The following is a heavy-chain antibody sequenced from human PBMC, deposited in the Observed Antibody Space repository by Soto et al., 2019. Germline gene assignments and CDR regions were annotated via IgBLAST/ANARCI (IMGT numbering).Heavy chain of an antibody. CDR1: GYTFTSYG. J-gene: IGHJ3*02. Sequence: GASVKVSCKASGYTFTSYGISWVRQAPGQGLEWMGWISAYNGHTNYAQKLQGKVTMTTDTSTSTAYLELRSLRSDDTPVYYCARNIEVVPAPPPPAFDIWGQRTMVTVSS. CDR3: ARNIEVVPAPPPPAFDI. D-gene: IGHD2-2*01. V-gene: IGHV1-18*01. CDR2: ISAYNGHT.